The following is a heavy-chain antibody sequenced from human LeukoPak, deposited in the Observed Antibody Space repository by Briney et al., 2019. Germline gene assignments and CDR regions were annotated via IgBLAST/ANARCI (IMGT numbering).Heavy chain of an antibody. Sequence: PSETLSLTCTVSGGSISSCYWSWIRQPPGKGLEWIGHIYYSGSTNYNPSLKSRVTISVDTSKNQFSLKLSSVTAADTAVYYCARRVVVITGAPGQFDPWGQGTLVTVSS. CDR2: IYYSGST. V-gene: IGHV4-59*08. D-gene: IGHD3-22*01. J-gene: IGHJ5*02. CDR3: ARRVVVITGAPGQFDP. CDR1: GGSISSCY.